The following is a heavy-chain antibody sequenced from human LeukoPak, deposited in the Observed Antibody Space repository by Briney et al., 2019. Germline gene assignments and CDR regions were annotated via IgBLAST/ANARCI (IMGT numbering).Heavy chain of an antibody. CDR2: INPNSGNT. Sequence: ASVKVSCKASGYTFTSYDINWVRQATGQGLEWMGWINPNSGNTGYAQKFQGRVTMTRNTSISTAYMELSSLRSEDTAVYYCGRFLLYDSSGYPAWYFDLWGRGTLVTVSS. V-gene: IGHV1-8*01. CDR3: GRFLLYDSSGYPAWYFDL. CDR1: GYTFTSYD. D-gene: IGHD3-22*01. J-gene: IGHJ2*01.